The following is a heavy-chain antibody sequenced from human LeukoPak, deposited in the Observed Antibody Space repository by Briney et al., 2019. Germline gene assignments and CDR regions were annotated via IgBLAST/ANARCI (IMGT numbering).Heavy chain of an antibody. Sequence: SETLSLTCSVSGYSISSGYFWGWIRQPPGKGLEWIGSIFHSGSTYYNPSLKSQVTISVDTSKNQFSLKLSSVTAADTAVYYCALTPYSTSGYFDYWGQGTLVTVSS. J-gene: IGHJ4*02. CDR1: GYSISSGYF. D-gene: IGHD6-6*01. CDR2: IFHSGST. V-gene: IGHV4-38-2*02. CDR3: ALTPYSTSGYFDY.